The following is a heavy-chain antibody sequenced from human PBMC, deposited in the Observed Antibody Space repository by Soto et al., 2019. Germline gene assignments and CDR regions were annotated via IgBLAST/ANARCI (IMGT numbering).Heavy chain of an antibody. CDR2: IYYSGST. Sequence: PSETLSLTCTVSGGSISSGDYYWRWIRQPPGKGLEWIGYIYYSGSTYYNPSLKSRVTISVDTSKNQFSLKLSSVTAADTAVYYCAKSGGNGWFADAFDVWGQGTMVTVSS. V-gene: IGHV4-30-4*01. D-gene: IGHD6-19*01. CDR1: GGSISSGDYY. J-gene: IGHJ3*01. CDR3: AKSGGNGWFADAFDV.